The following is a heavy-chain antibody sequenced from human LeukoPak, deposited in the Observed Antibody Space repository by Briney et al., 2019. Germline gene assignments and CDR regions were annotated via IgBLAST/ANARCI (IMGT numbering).Heavy chain of an antibody. J-gene: IGHJ4*02. CDR3: ARSYGDYFDY. CDR2: ISFHGTDT. CDR1: GFTFISYA. Sequence: GTSLRLSCAASGFTFISYAIHWVRQAPGKGLEWVAVISFHGTDTFYADSVKGRFTISRDNAKNSLYLQMNSLRAEDTAVYYCARSYGDYFDYWGQGTLVTVSS. D-gene: IGHD4-17*01. V-gene: IGHV3-30*04.